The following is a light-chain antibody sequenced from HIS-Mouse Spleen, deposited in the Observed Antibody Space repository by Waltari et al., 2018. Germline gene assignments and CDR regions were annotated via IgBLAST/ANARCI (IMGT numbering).Light chain of an antibody. J-gene: IGKJ5*01. Sequence: DIVMTQSPLSLPVTPGEPASISCSSSQSLLHSNGYNYLDWYLQKPGQSPQLLIYLGSNRASWVPDRFSGSGSGTDFTLKISRVEAEDVGVYYCMQALQTPTFGQGTRLEIK. V-gene: IGKV2-28*01. CDR2: LGS. CDR3: MQALQTPT. CDR1: QSLLHSNGYNY.